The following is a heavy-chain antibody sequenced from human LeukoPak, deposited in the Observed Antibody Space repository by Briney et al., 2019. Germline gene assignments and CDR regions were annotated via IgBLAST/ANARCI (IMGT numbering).Heavy chain of an antibody. J-gene: IGHJ4*02. CDR1: GFTFSSYG. V-gene: IGHV3-7*03. D-gene: IGHD6-25*01. Sequence: GGSLRLSCVASGFTFSSYGMHWVRQAPEKGLEWVANINEDGSQKYYLGSVTGRFTISRDNAKNSLYLQMNSLSAEDTAMYYCARDSGWHRFDYWGQGTLVIVSS. CDR2: INEDGSQK. CDR3: ARDSGWHRFDY.